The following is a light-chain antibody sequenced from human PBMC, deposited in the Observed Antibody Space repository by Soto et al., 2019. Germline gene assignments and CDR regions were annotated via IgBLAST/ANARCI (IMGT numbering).Light chain of an antibody. Sequence: DIVMTQSPDSLAVSLGERATINCKSSQSVLYSSNNRNHLAWYQQKPGQPPKLLFYWASTRESGVPDRFSGSGSGTDFTLTISSLQAEDVAVYYCQQHFSHPFTFGQGTHLEIK. CDR2: WAS. CDR1: QSVLYSSNNRNH. V-gene: IGKV4-1*01. J-gene: IGKJ2*01. CDR3: QQHFSHPFT.